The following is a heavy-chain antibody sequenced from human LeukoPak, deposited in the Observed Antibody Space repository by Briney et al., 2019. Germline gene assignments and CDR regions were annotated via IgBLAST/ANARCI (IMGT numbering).Heavy chain of an antibody. J-gene: IGHJ6*03. CDR2: IYHSGRT. CDR1: GYSISSGYY. D-gene: IGHD3-16*01. CDR3: ARVKDPGGYYYYYYMDI. Sequence: SETLSLTCTVSGYSISSGYYWAWIRQPPGKGLDWIGSIYHSGRTDYNPSLKSRVTISVDTSKNQFSLKVSSVTAADTAVYYCARVKDPGGYYYYYYMDIWGKGNTVTVSS. V-gene: IGHV4-38-2*02.